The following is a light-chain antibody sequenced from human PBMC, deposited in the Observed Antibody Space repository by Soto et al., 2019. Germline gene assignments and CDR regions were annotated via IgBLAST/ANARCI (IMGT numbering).Light chain of an antibody. J-gene: IGKJ5*01. V-gene: IGKV3-20*01. CDR3: QQYGSSLFT. CDR1: QTIMTY. CDR2: DAS. Sequence: SQSPSSLSASVGDEVTITCRASQTIMTYLAWYQQKPGQPPRLLIYDASTRATATPERFSGSGSGTDFTLTISRLEPEDFAVYYCQQYGSSLFTFGQATRLEIK.